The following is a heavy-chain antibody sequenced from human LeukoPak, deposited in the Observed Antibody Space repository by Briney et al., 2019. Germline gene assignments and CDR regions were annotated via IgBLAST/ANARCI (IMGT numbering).Heavy chain of an antibody. CDR1: GFTFSNYA. CDR2: VSFDGSTE. D-gene: IGHD6-19*01. Sequence: GGSLRLSCAASGFTFSNYAMHWVRQAPGTGLEWVAIVSFDGSTEYYAASVEGRFTISRDNSKNTLYLQMNSLRPEDTAVYYCATEIAVGLRYFDYWGQGTLVTVSS. CDR3: ATEIAVGLRYFDY. V-gene: IGHV3-30-3*01. J-gene: IGHJ4*02.